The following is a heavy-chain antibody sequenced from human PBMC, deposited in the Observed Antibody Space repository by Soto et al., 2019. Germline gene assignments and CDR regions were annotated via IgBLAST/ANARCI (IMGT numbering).Heavy chain of an antibody. J-gene: IGHJ5*02. V-gene: IGHV4-31*03. CDR3: XXXXXXXXXXXP. CDR1: GGSISSGGYY. Sequence: QVQLQESGPGLVKPSQTLSLTCTVSGGSISSGGYYWSWIRQHPGKGLEWIGYIYYSGSTYYNPSLKSRXXXXXXXXXXXXXXXXXXXXXXXXXXXXXXXXXXXXXXXPWGQGTLVTVSS. CDR2: IYYSGST.